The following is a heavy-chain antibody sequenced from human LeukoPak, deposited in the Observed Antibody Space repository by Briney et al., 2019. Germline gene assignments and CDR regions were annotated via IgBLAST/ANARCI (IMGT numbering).Heavy chain of an antibody. V-gene: IGHV5-51*01. Sequence: NRGESLKISCKGSGYTFATYWIGWVRQMPGKGLEWMGIIHPADSDTRNSPSFQGQVTFSADKSISTAYLQWSSLKASDTAMYYCASLSPGGPFDYWGQGTLVTVSS. CDR1: GYTFATYW. CDR3: ASLSPGGPFDY. D-gene: IGHD4-23*01. CDR2: IHPADSDT. J-gene: IGHJ4*02.